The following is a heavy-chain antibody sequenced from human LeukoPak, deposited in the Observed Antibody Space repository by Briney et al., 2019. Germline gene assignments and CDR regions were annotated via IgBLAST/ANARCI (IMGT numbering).Heavy chain of an antibody. V-gene: IGHV1-8*01. D-gene: IGHD3-22*01. J-gene: IGHJ4*02. CDR1: GYTFTSYD. Sequence: ASVTVSCMASGYTFTSYDINWVRQATGQGLEWMGWMNPNSGNTGYAQKFQGRVTMTRNTSISTAYMELSSLRSEDTAVYYCARVRYYYDSSDYWGQGTLVTVSS. CDR2: MNPNSGNT. CDR3: ARVRYYYDSSDY.